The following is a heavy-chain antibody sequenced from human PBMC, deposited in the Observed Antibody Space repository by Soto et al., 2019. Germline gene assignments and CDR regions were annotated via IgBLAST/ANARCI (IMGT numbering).Heavy chain of an antibody. CDR2: IRSKANNYAA. CDR3: TRHLMDA. J-gene: IGHJ6*02. CDR1: GFTFSDSA. Sequence: EVQLVESGGGLVQPGGSLKVSCAASGFTFSDSALHWVRQASGKGLEWVGRIRSKANNYAAAYAASVKGRFTISRDDSKDTAYLQMNSLKTEDTAMYYCTRHLMDAWGQGTTVTVSS. V-gene: IGHV3-73*01.